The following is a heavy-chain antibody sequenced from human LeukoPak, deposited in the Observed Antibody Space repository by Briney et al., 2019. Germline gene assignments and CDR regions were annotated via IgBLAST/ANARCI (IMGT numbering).Heavy chain of an antibody. Sequence: GGSLRLSCAASGFTFSSYSMNWVRQAPGKGLEWVSSISSSSYIYYADSVKGRFTISRDNAKNSLYLQMNSLRAEDTAVYYCARDFSGGGDAFDIWGQGTMVTVSS. J-gene: IGHJ3*02. CDR2: ISSSSYI. CDR3: ARDFSGGGDAFDI. V-gene: IGHV3-21*01. CDR1: GFTFSSYS. D-gene: IGHD3-16*01.